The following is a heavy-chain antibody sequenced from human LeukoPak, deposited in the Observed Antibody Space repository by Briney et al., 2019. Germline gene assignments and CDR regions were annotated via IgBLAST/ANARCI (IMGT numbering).Heavy chain of an antibody. V-gene: IGHV4-61*01. CDR3: ARHITMVRGVRADHFDY. CDR2: IYYSGST. Sequence: SETLSLTCTVSGGSVSSGSDYWSWIRQPPGKGLEWIGYIYYSGSTNYNPSLKSRVTISVDTSKNQFSPKLSSVTAADTAVYYCARHITMVRGVRADHFDYWGQGTLVTVSS. D-gene: IGHD3-10*01. J-gene: IGHJ4*02. CDR1: GGSVSSGSDY.